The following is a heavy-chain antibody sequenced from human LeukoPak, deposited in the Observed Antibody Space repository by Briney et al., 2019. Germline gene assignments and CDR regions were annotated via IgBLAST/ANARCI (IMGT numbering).Heavy chain of an antibody. CDR2: IYYSGST. Sequence: PSGTLSLTCTVSGGSISSYYWSWIRQPPGNGLEWIGYIYYSGSTNYNPSLKSRVTISVDTSKNQFSLKLSSVTAADTAVYYCARRSDNGLYPARFDYWGQGTLVTVSS. CDR1: GGSISSYY. CDR3: ARRSDNGLYPARFDY. D-gene: IGHD6-19*01. V-gene: IGHV4-59*08. J-gene: IGHJ4*02.